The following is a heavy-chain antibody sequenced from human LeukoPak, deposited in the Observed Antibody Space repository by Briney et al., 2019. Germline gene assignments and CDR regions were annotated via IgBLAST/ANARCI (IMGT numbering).Heavy chain of an antibody. CDR2: ISSSSSYI. CDR1: GFTFSSYS. J-gene: IGHJ6*02. D-gene: IGHD2-2*01. Sequence: GGSLRLSCAASGFTFSSYSMNSVPQAPGKGLEWVSSISSSSSYIYYADSVKGRFTISRDNAKNSLYLQMNSLRAEDTAVYYCARDPPGVPAALYYYYGMDVWGQGTTVTVSS. CDR3: ARDPPGVPAALYYYYGMDV. V-gene: IGHV3-21*01.